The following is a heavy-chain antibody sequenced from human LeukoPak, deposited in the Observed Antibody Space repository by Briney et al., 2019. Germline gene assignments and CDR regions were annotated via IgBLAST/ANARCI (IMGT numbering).Heavy chain of an antibody. CDR2: INANSGTT. V-gene: IGHV3-23*01. CDR1: GFAFSFYA. Sequence: GGALRLSCAASGFAFSFYAMSWLRQPPGKGLEWVSTINANSGTTSYAASVRGRFTISRDNSKNTLYLQVNSLRADDTAVYYCAKPISGGLAVTADWFDPWGQGTLVVVSS. J-gene: IGHJ5*01. CDR3: AKPISGGLAVTADWFDP. D-gene: IGHD6-19*01.